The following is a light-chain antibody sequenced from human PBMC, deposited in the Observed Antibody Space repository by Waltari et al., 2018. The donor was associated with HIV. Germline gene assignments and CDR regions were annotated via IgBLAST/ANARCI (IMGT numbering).Light chain of an antibody. J-gene: IGKJ4*01. CDR1: QTVNTY. Sequence: EIVLKQSPATLSLSPGERATLFCRASQTVNTYLAWYQQKPGQAPSLVIYDASTRATGVPARFSGSGSGTDFTLTISSLEPDDVAVYYCQQRTDSITFGGGTKVEIK. V-gene: IGKV3-11*01. CDR3: QQRTDSIT. CDR2: DAS.